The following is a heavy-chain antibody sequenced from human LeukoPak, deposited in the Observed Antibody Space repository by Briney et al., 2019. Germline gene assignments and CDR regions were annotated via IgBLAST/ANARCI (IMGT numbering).Heavy chain of an antibody. V-gene: IGHV3-30-3*01. CDR3: AKAYSYGRTSYYFDY. J-gene: IGHJ4*02. D-gene: IGHD5-18*01. CDR1: GFTFSSYA. Sequence: GRSLRLSCAASGFTFSSYAMHWVRQAPGKGLEWVAVISYDGSNKYYADSVKGRFTISRDNSKNTLYLQMNSLRAEDTALYYCAKAYSYGRTSYYFDYWGQGTLVTVSS. CDR2: ISYDGSNK.